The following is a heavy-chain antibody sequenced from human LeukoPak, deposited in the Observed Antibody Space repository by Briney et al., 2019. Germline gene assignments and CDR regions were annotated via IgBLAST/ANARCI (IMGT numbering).Heavy chain of an antibody. CDR2: IYSTGST. CDR1: GGSINFYY. D-gene: IGHD6-13*01. CDR3: ARGIADPYSFDS. J-gene: IGHJ4*02. V-gene: IGHV4-4*07. Sequence: SETLSLTCTVSGGSINFYYWSWFRQPAGKGLEWIGRIYSTGSTNYSSSLKSRVTMSVDKSKNQFSLNLSSVTAADTAVYYCARGIADPYSFDSWGQGTLVTVSS.